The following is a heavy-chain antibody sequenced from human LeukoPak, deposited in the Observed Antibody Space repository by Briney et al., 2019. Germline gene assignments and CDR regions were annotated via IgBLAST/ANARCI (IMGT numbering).Heavy chain of an antibody. J-gene: IGHJ4*02. Sequence: GGSLRLSCAASGLTFSSYSMSWVRQAPGKGLFWVSGISVSGSGTYYVDSVKGRFTISRDNSKNTLYLQMNSLRAEDTAVYYCAKDAAGPEYWGQGTLVTVSS. CDR1: GLTFSSYS. CDR3: AKDAAGPEY. D-gene: IGHD6-13*01. V-gene: IGHV3-23*01. CDR2: ISVSGSGT.